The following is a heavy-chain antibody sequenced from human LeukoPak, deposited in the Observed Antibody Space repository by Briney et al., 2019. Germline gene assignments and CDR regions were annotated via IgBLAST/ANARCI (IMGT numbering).Heavy chain of an antibody. CDR2: INPSGGTT. D-gene: IGHD1-26*01. J-gene: IGHJ5*02. CDR3: ARDNSVGDTAWWFDP. CDR1: GYTFTSYH. V-gene: IGHV1-46*01. Sequence: ASVKVSCKASGYTFTSYHMHWVRQAPGQGLEWMGIINPSGGTTNYAQKFQGRVTMTRDMSTSTAYMELSSLRSEDTAVYYCARDNSVGDTAWWFDPWGQGTLVTVSS.